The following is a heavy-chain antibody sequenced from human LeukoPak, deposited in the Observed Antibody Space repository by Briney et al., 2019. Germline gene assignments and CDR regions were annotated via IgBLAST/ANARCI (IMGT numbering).Heavy chain of an antibody. CDR2: IKQDGSET. Sequence: TGGSLTLSCAASGFTFSNYWKSWVRRAPGKGLEWVANIKQDGSETYYVDSVRGRITISRDNAQNSLYLQMNSLGAEDTAVYYCARDFWGAYRVDFFDFWGQGILVTVSS. J-gene: IGHJ4*02. CDR1: GFTFSNYW. D-gene: IGHD3-3*01. V-gene: IGHV3-7*01. CDR3: ARDFWGAYRVDFFDF.